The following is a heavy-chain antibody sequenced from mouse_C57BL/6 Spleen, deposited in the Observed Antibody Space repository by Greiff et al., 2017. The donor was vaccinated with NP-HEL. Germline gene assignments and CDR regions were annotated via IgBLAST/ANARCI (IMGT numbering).Heavy chain of an antibody. D-gene: IGHD2-3*01. J-gene: IGHJ3*01. CDR1: GFTFSDYG. V-gene: IGHV5-17*01. CDR2: ISRGSSTI. Sequence: DVLLVEPGGGLVKPGGSLKLSCAASGFTFSDYGMHWVRQAPEKGLEWVAYISRGSSTIYYADTVKGRFTLTRDNAKNTPFLQMTSLRSEDTAMYYCARSGYYSAWFAYWGQGTLVTVSA. CDR3: ARSGYYSAWFAY.